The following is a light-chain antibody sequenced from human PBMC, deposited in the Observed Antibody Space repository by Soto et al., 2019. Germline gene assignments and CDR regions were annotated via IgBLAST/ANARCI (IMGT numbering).Light chain of an antibody. J-gene: IGKJ1*01. CDR3: QQYNPYWT. Sequence: MQITLARCSLSPYVGDRVTITCRASRDISHFLAWYQQEPGKARKLLIYKASTLESGVPSRFSGSGSGTEFTLTISSLQPDDFATYYCQQYNPYWTFGQGTKVDI. CDR1: RDISHF. V-gene: IGKV1-5*03. CDR2: KAS.